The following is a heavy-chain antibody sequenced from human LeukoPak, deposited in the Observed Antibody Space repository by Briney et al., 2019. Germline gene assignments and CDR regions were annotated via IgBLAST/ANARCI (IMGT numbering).Heavy chain of an antibody. Sequence: PSETLSLTCTISGGSISSYYWSWIRQPAGKGLEWIGRIYTSGSTNYNPSLKSRVTMSVDMSKNQFSLKLSSVTAADTAVYYCARDLRARWFDPWGQGTLVTVSS. J-gene: IGHJ5*02. V-gene: IGHV4-4*07. CDR1: GGSISSYY. CDR2: IYTSGST. CDR3: ARDLRARWFDP.